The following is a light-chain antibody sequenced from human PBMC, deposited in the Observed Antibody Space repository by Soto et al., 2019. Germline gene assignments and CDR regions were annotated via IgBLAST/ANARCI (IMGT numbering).Light chain of an antibody. Sequence: EIQLTHSPSTLSLSPWERATLSSRASQSVSSTHLAWYQQKPGQATRLLVYGASSRATGIPDRFSGRGSATYFTLTSSRLEHEDVAVYYCQQYGSSSTFGQGTQVEIK. CDR2: GAS. V-gene: IGKV3-20*01. CDR1: QSVSSTH. CDR3: QQYGSSST. J-gene: IGKJ1*01.